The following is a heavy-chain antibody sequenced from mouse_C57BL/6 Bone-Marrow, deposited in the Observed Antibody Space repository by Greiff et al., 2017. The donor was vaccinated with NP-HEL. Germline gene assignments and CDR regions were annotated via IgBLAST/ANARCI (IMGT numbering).Heavy chain of an antibody. Sequence: EVKLVESEGGLVQPGSSMKLSCTASGFTFSDYYMAWVRQVPEKGLEWVANINYDGSSTYYLDSLKSRFIISRDNAKNILYLQMSSLKSEDTATYYCAREHYGSSCDYWGQGTTLTVSS. V-gene: IGHV5-16*01. D-gene: IGHD1-1*01. CDR2: INYDGSST. CDR1: GFTFSDYY. CDR3: AREHYGSSCDY. J-gene: IGHJ2*01.